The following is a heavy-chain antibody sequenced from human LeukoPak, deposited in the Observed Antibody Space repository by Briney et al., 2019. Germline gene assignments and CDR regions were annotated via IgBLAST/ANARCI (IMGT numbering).Heavy chain of an antibody. Sequence: GRSLRLSCAASGFTFSSYAMHWVRQAPGKGLEWVAVISYDGSYKYYADSVRGRFSISRDNSKNTLYLQMDSLGAEDTAVYYCARDRSIGITTADRSFEYWGQGVLVSVSS. J-gene: IGHJ4*02. D-gene: IGHD3-10*01. CDR1: GFTFSSYA. V-gene: IGHV3-30-3*01. CDR3: ARDRSIGITTADRSFEY. CDR2: ISYDGSYK.